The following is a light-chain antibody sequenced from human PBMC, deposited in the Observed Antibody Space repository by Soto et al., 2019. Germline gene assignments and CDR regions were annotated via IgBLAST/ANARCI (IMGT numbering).Light chain of an antibody. CDR3: QQYNRF. CDR2: DAS. CDR1: QNINRW. V-gene: IGKV1-5*01. Sequence: DMQMTQSPSTLSASVGDRVTITCRASQNINRWLAWYQQRPGKAPKLLMYDASTLESGVPSRFSGSRSGTEFTLTIRSLQPDDSATYYCQQYNRFFGQGTKLEIK. J-gene: IGKJ2*01.